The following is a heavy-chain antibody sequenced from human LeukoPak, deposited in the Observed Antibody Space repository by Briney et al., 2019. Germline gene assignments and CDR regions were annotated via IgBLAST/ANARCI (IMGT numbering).Heavy chain of an antibody. CDR2: IYYSGST. CDR3: AGTIFVVVRY. J-gene: IGHJ4*02. CDR1: GGSISSSSYY. Sequence: SETLSLTCTVSGGSISSSSYYWGWIRQPPGKGLEWIVSIYYSGSTYYNPSLKSRVTISVDTSKNQFSLKLSSVTAADTAVYYCAGTIFVVVRYWGQGTLVTVSS. D-gene: IGHD3-3*01. V-gene: IGHV4-39*01.